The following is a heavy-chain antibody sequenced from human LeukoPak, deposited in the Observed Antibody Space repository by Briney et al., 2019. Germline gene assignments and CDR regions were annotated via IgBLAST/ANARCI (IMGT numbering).Heavy chain of an antibody. CDR3: AKGSQISGSYRWRWFDP. CDR1: GFTFSSYS. Sequence: AGGSLRLSCAASGFTFSSYSMNWVGQAPGKGLEWVSSISSSSSYIYYADSVKGRFTISRDNSKNTLYLQMNSLRAEDTAVYYCAKGSQISGSYRWRWFDPWGQGTLVTVSS. CDR2: ISSSSSYI. V-gene: IGHV3-21*04. D-gene: IGHD3-16*02. J-gene: IGHJ5*02.